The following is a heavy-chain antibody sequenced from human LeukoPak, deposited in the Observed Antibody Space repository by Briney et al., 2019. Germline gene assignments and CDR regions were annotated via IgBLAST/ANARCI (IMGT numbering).Heavy chain of an antibody. V-gene: IGHV4-61*02. CDR1: GGSISSSSYY. J-gene: IGHJ6*03. CDR3: ARGVYVVPAAIQTPYYYYMDV. CDR2: IYTSGST. D-gene: IGHD2-2*01. Sequence: SETLSLTCTVSGGSISSSSYYWSWIRQPAGKGLEWIGRIYTSGSTNYNPSLKSRVTMSVDTSKNQFSLKLSSVTAADTAVYYCARGVYVVPAAIQTPYYYYMDVWGKGTTVTISS.